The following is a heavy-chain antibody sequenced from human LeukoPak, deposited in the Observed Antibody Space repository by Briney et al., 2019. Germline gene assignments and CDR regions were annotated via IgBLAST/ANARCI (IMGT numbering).Heavy chain of an antibody. CDR1: GFTFRNYG. CDR3: AKGDFGYYYGMDV. CDR2: ISYDGTNK. Sequence: GGSLRLSCAASGFTFRNYGMHWVRQAPGKGLEWVAIISYDGTNKYYADSVKGRFTISRDNSKNTLYLQMNSLRVEDTAVYYCAKGDFGYYYGMDVWGQGTTVTASS. V-gene: IGHV3-30*18. D-gene: IGHD3-16*01. J-gene: IGHJ6*02.